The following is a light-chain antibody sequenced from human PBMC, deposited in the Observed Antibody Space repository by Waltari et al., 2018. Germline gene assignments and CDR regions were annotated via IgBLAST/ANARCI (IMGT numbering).Light chain of an antibody. CDR2: GAS. V-gene: IGKV3-15*01. J-gene: IGKJ4*01. CDR1: QSVRTN. CDR3: QQYYVWPPIT. Sequence: VLLTQSPASLSVSPGDTVILSCRASQSVRTNLVWYQQKAGQAPRTLIYGASTRASGVPSRFSGSGSETDFTLIISSLQSEDAAVYFCQQYYVWPPITFGGGTKLEIK.